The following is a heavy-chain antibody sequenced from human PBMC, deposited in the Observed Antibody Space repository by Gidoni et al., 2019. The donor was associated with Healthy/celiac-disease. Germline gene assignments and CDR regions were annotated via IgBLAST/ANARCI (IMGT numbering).Heavy chain of an antibody. Sequence: EVQLVQSGAEVKKPGESLKLSCKGSGYSFTSYWIGWVRQMPGKGLEWMGIIYPGDSDTRYSPSFQGQVTISADKSISTAYLQWSSLKASDTAMYYCARHLGSGWYGYYYYYGMDVWGQGTTVTVSS. D-gene: IGHD6-19*01. CDR2: IYPGDSDT. J-gene: IGHJ6*02. CDR1: GYSFTSYW. V-gene: IGHV5-51*01. CDR3: ARHLGSGWYGYYYYYGMDV.